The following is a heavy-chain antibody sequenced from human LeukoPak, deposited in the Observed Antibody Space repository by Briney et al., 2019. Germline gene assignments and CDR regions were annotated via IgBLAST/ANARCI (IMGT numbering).Heavy chain of an antibody. Sequence: TGGSLRLSCAASGFTFNTYSMNWVRLAPGKGLEWISYISSGSSTIYYADSVKGRFTISRDNAKNSLYLQLNSLRAEDTAVYYCARSVSTGSTVYFFRIFDYWGQGTLVTVSS. D-gene: IGHD3-22*01. CDR3: ARSVSTGSTVYFFRIFDY. J-gene: IGHJ4*02. V-gene: IGHV3-48*01. CDR2: ISSGSSTI. CDR1: GFTFNTYS.